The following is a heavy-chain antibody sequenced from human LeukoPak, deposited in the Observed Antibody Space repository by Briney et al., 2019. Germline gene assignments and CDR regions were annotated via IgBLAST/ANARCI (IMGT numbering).Heavy chain of an antibody. J-gene: IGHJ4*02. CDR1: GGSFSGYY. V-gene: IGHV4-34*01. CDR3: ARAHSGYGFFDY. Sequence: SETLSLTCAVYGGSFSGYYWSWIRQPPGKGLEWIGEINHSGSTYYNPSLKSRVTISVDRSKNQFSLKLSSVTAADTAVYYCARAHSGYGFFDYWGQGTLVTVSS. CDR2: INHSGST. D-gene: IGHD5-12*01.